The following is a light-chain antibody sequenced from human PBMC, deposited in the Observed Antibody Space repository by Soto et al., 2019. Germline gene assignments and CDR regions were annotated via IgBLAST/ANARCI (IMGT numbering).Light chain of an antibody. V-gene: IGLV2-14*01. CDR2: EVS. J-gene: IGLJ1*01. CDR3: SSYTSSSTLEGYV. Sequence: QSALTQPASVSGSPGQSITISCTGTSSDVGGYNYVSWYQQHPGKAPELMIYEVSNRPSGVSNRFSGSKSGNTASLTISVLQAEDEADYYCSSYTSSSTLEGYVFGTGTKLTVL. CDR1: SSDVGGYNY.